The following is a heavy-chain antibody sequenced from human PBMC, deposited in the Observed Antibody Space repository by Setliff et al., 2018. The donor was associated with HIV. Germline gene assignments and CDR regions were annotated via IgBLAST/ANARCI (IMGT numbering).Heavy chain of an antibody. CDR2: INHSGST. CDR1: GGSFSGHY. V-gene: IGHV4-34*01. J-gene: IGHJ4*02. D-gene: IGHD1-1*01. CDR3: AMVIGWNDAGDY. Sequence: SETMSLTCAVYGGSFSGHYWSWIRQPPGKGTEWSGAINHSGSTKYNPSLKSRVTIAVDTSKNQFSMKLSFVTAADTAVYYCAMVIGWNDAGDYWGRGTLVTVSS.